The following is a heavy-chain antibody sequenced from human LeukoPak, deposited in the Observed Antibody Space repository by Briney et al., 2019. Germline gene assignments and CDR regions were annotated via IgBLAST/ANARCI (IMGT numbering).Heavy chain of an antibody. CDR3: ARATGYCRGGSCHHDAFDI. Sequence: PGGSLRLSCAASGLTFSSYSMNWVRQAPGKGLEWVSYISSSSSTIYYTDCVKGRFTISRDNAKNSLYLQTNSLRDEDTTVYYCARATGYCRGGSCHHDAFDIWGQGTMVTVSS. J-gene: IGHJ3*02. D-gene: IGHD2-15*01. CDR2: ISSSSSTI. V-gene: IGHV3-48*02. CDR1: GLTFSSYS.